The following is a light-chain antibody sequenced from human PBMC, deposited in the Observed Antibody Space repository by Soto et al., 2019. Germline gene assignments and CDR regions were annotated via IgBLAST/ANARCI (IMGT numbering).Light chain of an antibody. CDR1: QSISSSY. V-gene: IGKV3D-20*01. J-gene: IGKJ5*01. CDR3: QQYANSPIT. CDR2: DTS. Sequence: EIVLTQSPATLSLSPGERATLSCVASQSISSSYLAWYQKRPGLAPRVLLYDTSIRATGIPDRFSGSGSGTDFTLTISRLEPEDFAVYYCQQYANSPITFGQGTRLEIK.